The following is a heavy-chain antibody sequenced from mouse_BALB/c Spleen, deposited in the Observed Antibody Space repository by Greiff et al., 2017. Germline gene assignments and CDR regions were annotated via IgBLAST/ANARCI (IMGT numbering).Heavy chain of an antibody. Sequence: EVKLMESGGGLVKPGGSLKLSCAASGFTFSDYYMYWVRQTPEKRLEWVATISDGGSYTYYPDSVKGRFTISRDNAKNNLYLQMSSLKSEDTAMYYCARGGSSLFDYWGQGTTLTVSS. D-gene: IGHD1-1*01. CDR1: GFTFSDYY. CDR3: ARGGSSLFDY. V-gene: IGHV5-4*02. J-gene: IGHJ2*01. CDR2: ISDGGSYT.